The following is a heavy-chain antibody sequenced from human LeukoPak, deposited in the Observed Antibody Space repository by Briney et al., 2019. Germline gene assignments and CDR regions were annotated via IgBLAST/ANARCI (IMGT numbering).Heavy chain of an antibody. CDR2: INHSGST. J-gene: IGHJ4*02. CDR3: ARVGVAAATPSGFDY. CDR1: GGSFSGYY. Sequence: SETLSLTCAVYGGSFSGYYWSWIRQPPGKGLEWIGEINHSGSTNYNPSLKSRVTISVDTSKNQFSLKLSSVTAADTAVYYCARVGVAAATPSGFDYWGQGTLVTVSS. V-gene: IGHV4-34*01. D-gene: IGHD2-15*01.